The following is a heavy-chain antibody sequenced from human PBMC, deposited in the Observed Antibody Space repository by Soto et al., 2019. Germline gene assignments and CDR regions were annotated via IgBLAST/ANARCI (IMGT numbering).Heavy chain of an antibody. CDR2: TKNKANNYII. CDR1: GFTLSDHY. Sequence: EVQLVESGGGLVQPGGSLRLSCAASGFTLSDHYMDWGRQAPGKGLEWVGRTKNKANNYIIEYAASVKGRFTISRDDSKNSLYLQMNNLRTEDTAVYYCATWYSGSPRYWGQGTLVTVSS. V-gene: IGHV3-72*01. CDR3: ATWYSGSPRY. D-gene: IGHD1-26*01. J-gene: IGHJ4*02.